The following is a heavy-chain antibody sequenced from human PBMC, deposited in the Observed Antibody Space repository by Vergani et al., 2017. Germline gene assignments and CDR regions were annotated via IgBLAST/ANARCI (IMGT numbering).Heavy chain of an antibody. Sequence: QVQLVQSGAEVKKPGASVKVSCKASGYTFTSYGISWVRQAPGQGLEWMGWISAYNGNTNYAQKFQGRVTMTRDTSISTAYMELSRLRSDDTAVYYCASNAYSSSWYYYYYGMDVWGQGTTVTVSS. CDR2: ISAYNGNT. CDR3: ASNAYSSSWYYYYYGMDV. J-gene: IGHJ6*02. V-gene: IGHV1-18*01. D-gene: IGHD6-13*01. CDR1: GYTFTSYG.